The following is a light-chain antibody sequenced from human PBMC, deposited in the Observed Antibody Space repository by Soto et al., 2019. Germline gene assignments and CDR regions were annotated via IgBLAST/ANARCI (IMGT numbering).Light chain of an antibody. V-gene: IGKV3-15*01. CDR3: QHYDKWPPVT. J-gene: IGKJ5*01. CDR1: QSISTY. Sequence: EIVMTQSPATLSVSPGERATLSCRASQSISTYLAWYQQKPGQTPRLLIYGASTRATGIPARFSGSGSGTEFTLTTRSLLSNDSVVSYCQHYDKWPPVTFGQGTQLEIK. CDR2: GAS.